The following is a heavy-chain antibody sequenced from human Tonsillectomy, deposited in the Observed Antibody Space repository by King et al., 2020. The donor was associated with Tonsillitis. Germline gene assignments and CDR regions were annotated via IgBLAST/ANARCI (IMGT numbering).Heavy chain of an antibody. D-gene: IGHD6-19*01. CDR2: IYYSGST. Sequence: QLQESGPGLVKPSETLSLTCTVXGGSISSSSYYWGWIRQPPGKGLEWIGSIYYSGSTYYNPXLKSRVTTSVATSKNQFSLKLGSVTAADTAVYYCASQAGTXYYYYGMDXWGQXXXVTVSS. V-gene: IGHV4-39*01. CDR1: GGSISSSSYY. CDR3: ASQAGTXYYYYGMDX. J-gene: IGHJ6*02.